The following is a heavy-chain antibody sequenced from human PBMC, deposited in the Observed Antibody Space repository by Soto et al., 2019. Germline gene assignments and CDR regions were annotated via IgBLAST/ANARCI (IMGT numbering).Heavy chain of an antibody. CDR2: IYYSGST. J-gene: IGHJ5*02. V-gene: IGHV4-31*03. CDR1: GGSISSGGYY. Sequence: PSETLSLTCTVSGGSISSGGYYWSWIRQHPGKGLEWIGYIYYSGSTYYNPSLKSRVTISVDTSKNQFSLKLSSVTAADTAVYYCARQIPSIAARPGSHWFDPWGQGTLVTVSS. D-gene: IGHD6-6*01. CDR3: ARQIPSIAARPGSHWFDP.